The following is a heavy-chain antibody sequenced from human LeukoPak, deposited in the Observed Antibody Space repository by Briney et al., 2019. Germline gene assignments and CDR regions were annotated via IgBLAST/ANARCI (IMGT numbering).Heavy chain of an antibody. CDR2: IYYSGST. V-gene: IGHV4-59*01. CDR1: GGSISSYY. Sequence: PSETLSLTCTVSGGSISSYYWSWIRQPPGKGLEWIGYIYYSGSTNYNPSLKSRVTISVDTSKNQFSLKLSSVTAADTAVYYCARTQGTLYFQHWGQGTLVTVSS. D-gene: IGHD1-1*01. CDR3: ARTQGTLYFQH. J-gene: IGHJ1*01.